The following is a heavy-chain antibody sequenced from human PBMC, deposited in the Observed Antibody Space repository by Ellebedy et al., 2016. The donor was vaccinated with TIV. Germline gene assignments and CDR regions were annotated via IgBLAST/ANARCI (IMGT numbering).Heavy chain of an antibody. V-gene: IGHV3-7*01. CDR2: IKQDGSEK. D-gene: IGHD5-18*01. CDR3: SSHVDTSMTH. J-gene: IGHJ4*02. CDR1: GFTFSNDW. Sequence: GESLKISXAASGFTFSNDWMTWVRQAPGKGLEWVANIKQDGSEKHYVDSVKGRFTISRDNAKSSLYLQMNSLRLEDTALYYCSSHVDTSMTHWGQGTLVTVSS.